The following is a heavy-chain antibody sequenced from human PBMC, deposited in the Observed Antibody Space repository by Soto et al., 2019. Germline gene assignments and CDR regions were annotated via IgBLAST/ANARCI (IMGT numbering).Heavy chain of an antibody. CDR1: GDSINNSHW. CDR2: TYHSGTT. Sequence: QVQLQESGPGLVQPSGTLSLTCAVSGDSINNSHWWSWVRQTPGKGLEWIGETYHSGTTNYNPSLKTRVTISIDKYKNQFSLKMHSVTAADTAVYYCAREVNSSPARGPNWFDPWGQGTLVTVSS. V-gene: IGHV4-4*02. CDR3: AREVNSSPARGPNWFDP. J-gene: IGHJ5*02. D-gene: IGHD6-13*01.